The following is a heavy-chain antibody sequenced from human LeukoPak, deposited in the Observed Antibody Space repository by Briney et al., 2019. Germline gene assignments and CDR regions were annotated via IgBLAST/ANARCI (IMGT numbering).Heavy chain of an antibody. CDR2: TKHSEST. CDR3: ARVIGSDTRDYYLGY. V-gene: IGHV4-34*01. CDR1: GGSFSGYY. Sequence: PSGTLSLTCAVYGGSFSGYYWSWIRQSPGKGLEWIGEIKSTGTTNWIGETKHSESTNYNPSPKSRVTISADTSKNQFSLKLTSVTAADTAVYYCARVIGSDTRDYYLGYWGQGTLVTVYS. J-gene: IGHJ4*02. D-gene: IGHD2-2*01.